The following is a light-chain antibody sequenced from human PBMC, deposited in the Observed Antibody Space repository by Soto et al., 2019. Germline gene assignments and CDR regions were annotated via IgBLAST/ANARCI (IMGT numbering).Light chain of an antibody. Sequence: SYELTQPPSVSVAPGQTARISCGGNNIGSKTVHWYRQKPGQAPVVVLYDDSDRPSVIPERFSGSNSGSTATLTISRVEAGDEADYYCQVWDNSVDRVFGGGTKLPVL. V-gene: IGLV3-21*02. J-gene: IGLJ3*02. CDR2: DDS. CDR3: QVWDNSVDRV. CDR1: NIGSKT.